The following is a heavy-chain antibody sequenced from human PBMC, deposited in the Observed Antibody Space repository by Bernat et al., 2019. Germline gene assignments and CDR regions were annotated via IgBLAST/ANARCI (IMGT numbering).Heavy chain of an antibody. V-gene: IGHV3-30-3*01. CDR2: ISYDGSNK. CDR1: GFTFSSYA. J-gene: IGHJ4*02. D-gene: IGHD6-13*01. Sequence: QVQLVESGGGVVQPGRSLRLSCAASGFTFSSYAMHCVRQAPGKGLEWVAVISYDGSNKYYADSVKGRFTISRDNSKNTLYLQMNSLRAEDTAVYYCARDGVAAAGIDYWGQGTLVTVSS. CDR3: ARDGVAAAGIDY.